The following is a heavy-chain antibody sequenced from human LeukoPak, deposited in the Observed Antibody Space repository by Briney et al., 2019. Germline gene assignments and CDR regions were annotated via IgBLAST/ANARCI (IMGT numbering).Heavy chain of an antibody. D-gene: IGHD4-17*01. Sequence: PGGSLRLSCAASGFTFSSYAMGWVRQAPGKGLEWVSAISGSGGSTYYADSVKGRFTISRDNSKNTLYLQMNSLRAEDTAVYYCAKLRGYYYYYGMDVWGQGTTVTVSS. CDR3: AKLRGYYYYYGMDV. CDR2: ISGSGGST. J-gene: IGHJ6*02. V-gene: IGHV3-23*01. CDR1: GFTFSSYA.